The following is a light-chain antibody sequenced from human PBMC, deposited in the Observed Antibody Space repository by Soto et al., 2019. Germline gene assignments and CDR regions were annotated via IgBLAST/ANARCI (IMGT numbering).Light chain of an antibody. CDR1: QSISSN. CDR3: QQRSNWPHT. CDR2: DAS. Sequence: ETVMTQSPATLSVSPGERATLSCRASQSISSNLAWFQQKPGQAPRLLIYDASNRATGIPARFSGSGSGTDFTLTISSLEPEDFAVYYCQQRSNWPHTFGPGTKVDIK. V-gene: IGKV3-11*01. J-gene: IGKJ2*01.